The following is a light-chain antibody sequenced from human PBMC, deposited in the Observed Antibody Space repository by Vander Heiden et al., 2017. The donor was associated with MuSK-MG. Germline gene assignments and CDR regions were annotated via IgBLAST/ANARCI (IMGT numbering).Light chain of an antibody. CDR2: QDS. J-gene: IGLJ1*01. V-gene: IGLV3-1*01. Sequence: SYELTQPPSVSVSPGQTASITCSVDKLGDKYAFLSQQQPGQYPVLVIYQDSKRPSGIPERFSGSNSGNTATLTIRGTQAMDEAYYYCQAWDSSTEVFGTGTKVTVL. CDR1: KLGDKY. CDR3: QAWDSSTEV.